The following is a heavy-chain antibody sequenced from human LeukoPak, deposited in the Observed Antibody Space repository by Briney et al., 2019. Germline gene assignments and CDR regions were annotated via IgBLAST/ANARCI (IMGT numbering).Heavy chain of an antibody. CDR1: GFTFSSYG. J-gene: IGHJ4*02. CDR3: ARDVTKNYDILTGYYPDY. D-gene: IGHD3-9*01. Sequence: GGSLRLSCAASGFTFSSYGMHWVRQAPGKGLEWVAVIWYVGSNKYYADSVKGRFTISRDNSKNTLYLQMNSLRAEDTAVYYCARDVTKNYDILTGYYPDYWGQGTLVTVSS. CDR2: IWYVGSNK. V-gene: IGHV3-33*01.